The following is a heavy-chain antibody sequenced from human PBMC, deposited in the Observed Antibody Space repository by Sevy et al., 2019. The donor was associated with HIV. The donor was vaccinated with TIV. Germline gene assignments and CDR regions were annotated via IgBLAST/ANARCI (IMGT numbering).Heavy chain of an antibody. V-gene: IGHV3-49*03. Sequence: GGSLRLSCAASGFNFNIYSMSWFRQAPGKGLEWVGFIRSKAYGGTTEYAASVKGRFTISRDDSKSIAYLQMNSLKTEDTAVYYCTRDTIFGRYYYYGMDVWGQGTTVTVSS. CDR1: GFNFNIYS. J-gene: IGHJ6*02. D-gene: IGHD3-3*01. CDR3: TRDTIFGRYYYYGMDV. CDR2: IRSKAYGGTT.